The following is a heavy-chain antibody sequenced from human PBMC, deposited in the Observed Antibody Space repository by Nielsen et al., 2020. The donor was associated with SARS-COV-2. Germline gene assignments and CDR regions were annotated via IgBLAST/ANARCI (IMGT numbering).Heavy chain of an antibody. V-gene: IGHV4-34*01. Sequence: RQAPGKGLEWIGEIDHSGSTSYNPSLKSRVTMSVDTSKNQFSLRLNSVTAADTAVYFCARGKRSFSGAFLNFYYYYYMDVWGKGTTVTVSS. J-gene: IGHJ6*03. D-gene: IGHD3-3*01. CDR2: IDHSGST. CDR3: ARGKRSFSGAFLNFYYYYYMDV.